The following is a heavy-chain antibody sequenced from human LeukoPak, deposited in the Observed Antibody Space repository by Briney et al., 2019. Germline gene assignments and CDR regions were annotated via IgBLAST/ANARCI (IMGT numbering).Heavy chain of an antibody. CDR2: IYHSGST. CDR3: ARLLWFGEFSYNWFDP. J-gene: IGHJ5*02. V-gene: IGHV4-30-2*01. CDR1: GDSISSGGYS. Sequence: SETLSLTCAVSGDSISSGGYSWSWVRQPPGKGLEWIGYIYHSGSTYYNPSLKSRVTISVDRSKNQFSLKLSSVTAADTAVYYCARLLWFGEFSYNWFDPWGQGTLVTVSS. D-gene: IGHD3-10*01.